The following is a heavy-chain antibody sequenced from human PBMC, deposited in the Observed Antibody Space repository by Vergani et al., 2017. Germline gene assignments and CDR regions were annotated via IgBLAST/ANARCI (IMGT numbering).Heavy chain of an antibody. CDR1: GGSISSYY. CDR2: INHSGST. J-gene: IGHJ4*02. CDR3: ATDLAWDKSRDGYNAVFDY. V-gene: IGHV4-59*12. Sequence: QVQLQESGPGLVKPSETLSLTCTVSGGSISSYYWSWIRQHPGKGLEWIGEINHSGSTNYNPSLKSRVTISVDTSKNQFSLKLSSVTAADTAVYYCATDLAWDKSRDGYNAVFDYWGQGTLVTVSS. D-gene: IGHD5-24*01.